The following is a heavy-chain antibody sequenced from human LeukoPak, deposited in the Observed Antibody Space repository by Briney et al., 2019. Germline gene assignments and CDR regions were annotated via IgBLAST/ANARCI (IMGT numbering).Heavy chain of an antibody. V-gene: IGHV3-48*04. CDR3: ARDLHTIFGVVTMGY. CDR1: GFTFSSYS. CDR2: ISSGSSTI. D-gene: IGHD3-3*01. J-gene: IGHJ4*02. Sequence: GGSLRLSCAASGFTFSSYSMNWVRQAPGKGLEWVSYISSGSSTIYYADSVKGRFTISRDNAKNSLYLQMNSLRAEDTAVYYCARDLHTIFGVVTMGYWGQGTLVTVSS.